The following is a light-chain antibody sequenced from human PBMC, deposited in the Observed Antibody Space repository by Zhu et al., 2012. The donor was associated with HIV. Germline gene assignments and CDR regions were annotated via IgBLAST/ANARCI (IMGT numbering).Light chain of an antibody. CDR1: QSVGAN. CDR2: RAS. Sequence: ETVMTQSPATLSVSPGERGTVSCRASQSVGANLAWYQQKPGQAPKLLISRASTRATSIPARFSGSGSGTEFTLTISSLQSEDFAVYYCQQYNNWPPTFGQGTKVEIK. V-gene: IGKV3-15*01. CDR3: QQYNNWPPT. J-gene: IGKJ1*01.